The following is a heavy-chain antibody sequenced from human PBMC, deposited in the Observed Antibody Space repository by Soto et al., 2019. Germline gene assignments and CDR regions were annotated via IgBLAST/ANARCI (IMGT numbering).Heavy chain of an antibody. CDR3: ARGGVFFFAAPTNPFDY. Sequence: ASVKVSCKASGYTFTSYDINWVRQATGQGLEWMGWMGPNSGNTGYAQKFQGRVTMTRNTSISTAYMELSSLRSEDTAVYYCARGGVFFFAAPTNPFDYWGQGTLVTVSS. CDR1: GYTFTSYD. D-gene: IGHD3-10*01. J-gene: IGHJ4*02. V-gene: IGHV1-8*01. CDR2: MGPNSGNT.